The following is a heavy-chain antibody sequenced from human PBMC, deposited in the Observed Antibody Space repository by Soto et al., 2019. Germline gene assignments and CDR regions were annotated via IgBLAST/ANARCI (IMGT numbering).Heavy chain of an antibody. CDR3: ASTVEAYCGGDCYYPYFQH. V-gene: IGHV4-59*01. D-gene: IGHD2-21*02. Sequence: SETPSLTCTVSGGSLSSYFWSWIRQPPGEGLEWIGYIYYSGSTNYNPSLRSRVTISVDTSKNQFSLKLSSVTAADTAVYYCASTVEAYCGGDCYYPYFQHWGQGTLVTVSS. CDR2: IYYSGST. J-gene: IGHJ1*01. CDR1: GGSLSSYF.